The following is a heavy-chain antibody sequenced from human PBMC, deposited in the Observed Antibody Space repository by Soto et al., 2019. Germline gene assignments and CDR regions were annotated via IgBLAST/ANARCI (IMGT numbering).Heavy chain of an antibody. CDR1: GGSISSNYF. V-gene: IGHV4-4*02. Sequence: QVLLQESGPGLVQPSGTLSLSCAVSGGSISSNYFWGWVRQPPGKGLEWFGDISHSGSVNYNPSLKSRVAIAIDKSKNPLSLKLNSVTAADTAVYYCARSFGWYAIDYWGQGTLVIVSS. CDR2: ISHSGSV. CDR3: ARSFGWYAIDY. D-gene: IGHD6-19*01. J-gene: IGHJ4*02.